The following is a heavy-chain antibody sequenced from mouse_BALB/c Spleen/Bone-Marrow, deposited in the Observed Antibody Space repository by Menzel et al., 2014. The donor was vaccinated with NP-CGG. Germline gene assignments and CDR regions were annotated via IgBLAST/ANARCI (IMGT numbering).Heavy chain of an antibody. CDR2: IYPSDSYT. CDR1: GYTFTSYW. CDR3: TRTTEGFDY. V-gene: IGHV1-69*02. J-gene: IGHJ2*01. Sequence: AQLQQSGAELVRPGASVKLSCKASGYTFTSYWINWVKQRPGQGLEWIGNIYPSDSYTNYNQKFKDKATLTVDKSSSTAYMQLSSPTSEDSAVYYCTRTTEGFDYWSQGTTLTVSS. D-gene: IGHD1-1*01.